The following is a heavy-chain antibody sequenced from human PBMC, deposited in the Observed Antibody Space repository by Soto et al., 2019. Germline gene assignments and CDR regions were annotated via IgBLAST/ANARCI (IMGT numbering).Heavy chain of an antibody. CDR1: GYTFTSYD. CDR2: MNPNSGNT. CDR3: ARGYDSLTGRSNWFDL. J-gene: IGHJ5*02. Sequence: QVQLVQSGAEVKKPGASVKVSCKASGYTFTSYDINWVRQAPGHGLEWMGWMNPNSGNTGYAQKFQGRVTMTRNASIITAYMELSSLRSEDMAVYYCARGYDSLTGRSNWFDLRGQGTLVNGSS. V-gene: IGHV1-8*01. D-gene: IGHD3-9*01.